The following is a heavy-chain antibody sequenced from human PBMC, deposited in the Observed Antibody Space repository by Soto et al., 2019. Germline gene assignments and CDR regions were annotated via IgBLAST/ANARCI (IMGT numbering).Heavy chain of an antibody. CDR1: GFTFDDYA. V-gene: IGHV3-9*01. Sequence: GGSLRLSCAASGFTFDDYAMHWVRQVPGKGLEWVSGINWNSGSIGYADSVKGRFAISRDNAKNSLHLQMNSLRAEDTAFYYCVKDESINWYSGHFRHWGQGTLVTVS. CDR2: INWNSGSI. D-gene: IGHD6-13*01. CDR3: VKDESINWYSGHFRH. J-gene: IGHJ1*01.